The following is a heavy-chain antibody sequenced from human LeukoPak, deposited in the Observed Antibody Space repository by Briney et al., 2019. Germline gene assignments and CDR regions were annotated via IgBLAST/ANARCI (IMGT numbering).Heavy chain of an antibody. Sequence: PSETLSLTCTVSGGSISSSSYYWGWIRQPPGKGLEWIGSIYYGGSTYYNPSLKSRVTISVDTSKNQFSLKLSSVTAADTAVYYCARELYNWNDANPNFDYWGQGTLVTVSS. J-gene: IGHJ4*02. D-gene: IGHD1-1*01. CDR3: ARELYNWNDANPNFDY. CDR2: IYYGGST. CDR1: GGSISSSSYY. V-gene: IGHV4-39*07.